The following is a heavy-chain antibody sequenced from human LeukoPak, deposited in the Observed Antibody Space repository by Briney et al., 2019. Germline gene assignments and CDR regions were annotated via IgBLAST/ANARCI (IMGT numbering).Heavy chain of an antibody. CDR1: GFTFSSYS. CDR2: ISSSSSTI. CDR3: ARDFPGGEKNY. V-gene: IGHV3-48*01. D-gene: IGHD3-16*01. Sequence: PGGSLRLSCTASGFTFSSYSMNWVRQAPGKGLEWVSYISSSSSTIYYADSVKGQFTISRDNAKNSVYLQMNSLRAEDTAVYYCARDFPGGEKNYWGQGTLVTVSS. J-gene: IGHJ4*02.